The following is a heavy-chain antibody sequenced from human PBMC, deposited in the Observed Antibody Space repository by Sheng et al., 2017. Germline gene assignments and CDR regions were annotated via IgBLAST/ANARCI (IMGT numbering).Heavy chain of an antibody. CDR3: AKVANPQNYCSSTSCYGYFYYMDV. CDR2: MSYDGSNK. CDR1: GFTFSSYA. D-gene: IGHD2-2*01. V-gene: IGHV3-30*04. Sequence: QVQLVESGGGVVQPGRSLRLSCAASGFTFSSYAMNWVRQAPGKGLEWVAVMSYDGSNKHYADSVKGRFTISRDNSKTTVYLQMNSLRAEDTAMYYCAKVANPQNYCSSTSCYGYFYYMDVWGQGTTVTVSS. J-gene: IGHJ6*03.